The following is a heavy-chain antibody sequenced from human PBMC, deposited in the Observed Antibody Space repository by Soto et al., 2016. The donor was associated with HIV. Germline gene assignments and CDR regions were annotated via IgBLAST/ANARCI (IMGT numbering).Heavy chain of an antibody. D-gene: IGHD2-21*02. J-gene: IGHJ4*02. V-gene: IGHV1-69*01. CDR3: ARDGGIRAVLTAIGFDY. Sequence: QVQLVQSGTEIKKPGSSVKVSCKVSGGTFSRYATSWVRQAPGQGLEWMGGIIPIFERANYAQKFQDRVTISADESTNTAYMELSSLRPEDTAVYYCARDGGIRAVLTAIGFDYWGQGALVTVSS. CDR2: IIPIFERA. CDR1: GGTFSRYA.